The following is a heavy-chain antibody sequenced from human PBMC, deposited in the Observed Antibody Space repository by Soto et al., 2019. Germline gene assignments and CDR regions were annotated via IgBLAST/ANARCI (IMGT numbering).Heavy chain of an antibody. D-gene: IGHD6-6*01. J-gene: IGHJ5*02. Sequence: EVQLVESGGGLVKPGVSLRLSCAASGFTFSSYGMNWVRQAPGTGLEWVSSISSGGYNIYYADSVKDRFTISRDNAKNSLYLQMNSLRAEDTAVYYCARFGSSNWFDPWGQGTVVTFSS. CDR3: ARFGSSNWFDP. CDR2: ISSGGYNI. V-gene: IGHV3-21*01. CDR1: GFTFSSYG.